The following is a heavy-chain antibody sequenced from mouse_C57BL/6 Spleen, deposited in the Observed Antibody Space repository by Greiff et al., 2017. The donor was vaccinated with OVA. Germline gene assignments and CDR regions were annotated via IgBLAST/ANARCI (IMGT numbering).Heavy chain of an antibody. V-gene: IGHV5-17*01. CDR2: ISSGSSTI. CDR1: GFTFSDYG. J-gene: IGHJ4*01. Sequence: EVQGVESGGGLVKPGGSLKLSCAASGFTFSDYGMHWVRQAPEKGLEWVAYISSGSSTIYYADTVKGRFTISRDNAKNTLFLQMTSLRSEDTAMYYCARPRYYGSSYMDYYAMDYWGQGTSVTVSS. D-gene: IGHD1-1*01. CDR3: ARPRYYGSSYMDYYAMDY.